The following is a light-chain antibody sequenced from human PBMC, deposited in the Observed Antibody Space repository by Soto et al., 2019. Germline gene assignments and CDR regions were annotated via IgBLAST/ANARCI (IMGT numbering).Light chain of an antibody. CDR3: QHYNVWPPWR. CDR2: GAI. J-gene: IGKJ1*01. V-gene: IGKV3-15*01. CDR1: QNVRRN. Sequence: EIVMTQSPATLSVSPEDRVTLSCRASQNVRRNIAWYQQKPGQAPSLLIFGAITRATGIPARFSGSGSGTEFTLTISSLQSEDSAIYYRQHYNVWPPWRFGQGTKV.